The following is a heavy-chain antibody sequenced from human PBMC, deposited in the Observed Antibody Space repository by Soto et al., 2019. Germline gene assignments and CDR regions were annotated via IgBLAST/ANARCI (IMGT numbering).Heavy chain of an antibody. J-gene: IGHJ3*01. CDR1: GFTFSYYW. D-gene: IGHD1-26*01. CDR3: ARGDRGAFDL. CDR2: IHSDGSRT. V-gene: IGHV3-74*01. Sequence: EVLLLESGGGLVQPGEPLRLSCAASGFTFSYYWMHWVRQAPGMGLVWVSRIHSDGSRTTYADSVKCRFTISTDNARNTLYLQMNSLRAEDTAVYYCARGDRGAFDLWGQGKVLTVSS.